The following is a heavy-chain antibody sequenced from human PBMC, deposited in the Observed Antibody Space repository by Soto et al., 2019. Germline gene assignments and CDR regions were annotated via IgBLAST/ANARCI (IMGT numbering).Heavy chain of an antibody. Sequence: SGPTLVNPTETLTLTCTFSGFSLTTSGVTVGWIRQPPGKALEWLALIYWNNDQRYSPSLKSRLTITKDTSRNQVVLTMTNMDPVDTATYFCAHSSGRKGDFDYWGQGTLVNVSS. CDR3: AHSSGRKGDFDY. CDR2: IYWNNDQ. V-gene: IGHV2-5*01. D-gene: IGHD1-1*01. J-gene: IGHJ4*02. CDR1: GFSLTTSGVT.